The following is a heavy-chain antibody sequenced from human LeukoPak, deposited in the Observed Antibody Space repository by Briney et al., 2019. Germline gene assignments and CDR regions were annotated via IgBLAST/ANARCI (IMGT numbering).Heavy chain of an antibody. CDR3: ARVRKYYGSGSYSASGYYYYGMDV. J-gene: IGHJ6*02. D-gene: IGHD3-10*01. Sequence: SVKVSCKASGGTFSSYAISWVRQAPGQGLEWMGGIIPIFGTANYAQKFQGRVTITADKSTSTAYMELSSLRSEDTAVYYCARVRKYYGSGSYSASGYYYYGMDVWGQGTTVTVSS. CDR2: IIPIFGTA. V-gene: IGHV1-69*06. CDR1: GGTFSSYA.